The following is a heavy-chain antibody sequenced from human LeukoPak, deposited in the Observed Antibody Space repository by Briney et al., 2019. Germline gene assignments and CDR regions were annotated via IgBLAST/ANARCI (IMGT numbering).Heavy chain of an antibody. D-gene: IGHD3-10*01. CDR3: AMAPGGYYFDY. Sequence: PGGSLRLSCAASGFTLSNNYMSWVRQAPGKGLEWVSLIYSGSSTYYADSVKGRFTISRDNSKNTLYLQMNSLRAEDTAVYYCAMAPGGYYFDYWGQGTLVTVSS. CDR1: GFTLSNNY. CDR2: IYSGSST. V-gene: IGHV3-66*01. J-gene: IGHJ4*02.